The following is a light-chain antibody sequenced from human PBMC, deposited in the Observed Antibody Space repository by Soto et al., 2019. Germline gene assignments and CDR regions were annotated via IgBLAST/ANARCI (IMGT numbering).Light chain of an antibody. CDR3: QQYGSSPPT. Sequence: EIVLTQSPGTLSLSRGERATLSCRASQSVSNYYLAWYQRKPGQAPRLLIYGASSRATGIPGRFSGSGSGTDFTLTITRLEPEAFAVYYCQQYGSSPPTFGQGTKVEIK. V-gene: IGKV3-20*01. J-gene: IGKJ1*01. CDR2: GAS. CDR1: QSVSNYY.